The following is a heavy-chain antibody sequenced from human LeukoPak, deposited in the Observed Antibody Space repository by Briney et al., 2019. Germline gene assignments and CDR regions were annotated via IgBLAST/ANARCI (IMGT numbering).Heavy chain of an antibody. Sequence: GASVKVSCKASGYTFTSYAMHWVRQAPGQRLEWMGWINAGNGNTKYSQKFQGRVTITRDTSASTAYMELSSLRSEDTAVYYCATDVGAQLPLDYWGQGTLVTVSS. V-gene: IGHV1-3*01. CDR3: ATDVGAQLPLDY. D-gene: IGHD2-2*01. CDR1: GYTFTSYA. CDR2: INAGNGNT. J-gene: IGHJ4*02.